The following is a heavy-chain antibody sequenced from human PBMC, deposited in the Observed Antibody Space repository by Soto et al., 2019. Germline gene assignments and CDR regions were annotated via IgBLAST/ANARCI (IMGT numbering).Heavy chain of an antibody. CDR2: IYYSGST. J-gene: IGHJ6*02. D-gene: IGHD6-13*01. V-gene: IGHV4-31*03. Sequence: TLSLTCTVSGGSISSGGYYWSWIRQHPGKGLEWIGYIYYSGSTYYNPSLKSRVTISVDTSKNQFSLKLSSVTAADTAVYYCTAAAGPENYYYGMDVWGQGTTVTVSS. CDR3: TAAAGPENYYYGMDV. CDR1: GGSISSGGYY.